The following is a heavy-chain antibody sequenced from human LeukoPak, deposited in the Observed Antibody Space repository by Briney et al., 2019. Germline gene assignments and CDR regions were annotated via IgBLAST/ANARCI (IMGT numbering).Heavy chain of an antibody. CDR3: ARAADTFAYYYGSGSSWWFDP. J-gene: IGHJ5*02. Sequence: SVKVSCKASGYTFTDYYMHWVRQAPGQGLEWMGGIIPIFGTANYAQKFQGRVTITADKSTSTAYMELSSLRSEDTAVYYCARAADTFAYYYGSGSSWWFDPWGQGTLVTVSS. V-gene: IGHV1-69*06. CDR1: GYTFTDYY. CDR2: IIPIFGTA. D-gene: IGHD3-10*01.